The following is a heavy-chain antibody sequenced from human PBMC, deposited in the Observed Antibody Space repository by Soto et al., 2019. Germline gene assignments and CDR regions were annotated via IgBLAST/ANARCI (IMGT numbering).Heavy chain of an antibody. CDR2: TSPRTGGA. J-gene: IGHJ5*01. V-gene: IGHV1-2*02. CDR1: GYTFTAYY. Sequence: GASVKVSCKTSGYTFTAYYMHWLRQARGHGLEWLGWTSPRTGGAKYSHKFQGRVSMTRNTSITTAYMELTGLSTDDTAVYYCARSSGSYSKWFDSWGQGTLGTVSS. CDR3: ARSSGSYSKWFDS. D-gene: IGHD3-10*01.